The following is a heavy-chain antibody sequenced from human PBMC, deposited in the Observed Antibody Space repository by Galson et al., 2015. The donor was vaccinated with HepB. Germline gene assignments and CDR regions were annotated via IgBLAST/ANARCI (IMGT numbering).Heavy chain of an antibody. V-gene: IGHV2-5*02. D-gene: IGHD1-26*01. CDR1: GFSLSTSGVG. CDR2: IYWDDDK. CDR3: AHRRDGIYLFDY. J-gene: IGHJ4*02. Sequence: PALVKPTQTLTLTCTFSGFSLSTSGVGVGWIRQPPGKALEWLALIYWDDDKRYSPSLKSRLTITKDTSKNQVVLTMTNMDPVDTATYFCAHRRDGIYLFDYWGQGTLVTVSS.